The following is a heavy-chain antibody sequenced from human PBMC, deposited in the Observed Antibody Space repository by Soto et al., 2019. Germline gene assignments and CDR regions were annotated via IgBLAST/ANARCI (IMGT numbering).Heavy chain of an antibody. CDR2: IYYSGST. Sequence: SETLSLTCTVSGGSLSSYYWSWIRQPPGKGLEWIGYIYYSGSTNYNPSLKSRVTISVDTSKNQFSLKLSSLTAADTAVYYRARGWGSGSYNWFDPWGQGTRVTVSS. V-gene: IGHV4-59*01. CDR3: ARGWGSGSYNWFDP. D-gene: IGHD1-26*01. CDR1: GGSLSSYY. J-gene: IGHJ5*02.